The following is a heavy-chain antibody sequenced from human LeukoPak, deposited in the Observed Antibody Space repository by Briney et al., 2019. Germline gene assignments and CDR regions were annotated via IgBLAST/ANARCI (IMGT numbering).Heavy chain of an antibody. D-gene: IGHD2/OR15-2a*01. J-gene: IGHJ4*02. V-gene: IGHV3-23*01. CDR2: VSYTGGGT. CDR3: AKDLLYRDSHARGFDF. CDR1: GFPFTTYA. Sequence: PGGSLRLSCAASGFPFTTYAMSWLRQAPGKGLEWVSVVSYTGGGTYYADSVRGRFTISRDNSKNTLYLQMNSLRAEDTAIYYCAKDLLYRDSHARGFDFWGQGTLVTVSS.